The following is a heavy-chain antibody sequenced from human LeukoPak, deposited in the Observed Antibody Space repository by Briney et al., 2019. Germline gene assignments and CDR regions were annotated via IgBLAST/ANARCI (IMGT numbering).Heavy chain of an antibody. CDR1: GFTFSSYG. Sequence: GGSLRLSCAASGFTFSSYGMHWVRQAPGKGLEWVAVISYDGSNKYYADSVKGRFTISRDNSKNTLYLQMNSLRAEDTAVYYCASVYLEVPAPPSDYGGQGTLATASS. CDR3: ASVYLEVPAPPSDY. V-gene: IGHV3-30*03. D-gene: IGHD2-2*01. J-gene: IGHJ4*02. CDR2: ISYDGSNK.